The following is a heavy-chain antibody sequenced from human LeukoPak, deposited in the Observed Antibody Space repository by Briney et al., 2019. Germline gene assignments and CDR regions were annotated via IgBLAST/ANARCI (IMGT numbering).Heavy chain of an antibody. CDR1: GFTFSSSV. V-gene: IGHV3-23*01. Sequence: GGSLRLSCAASGFTFSSSVMSWVRQAPGKGLEWVSVISGNSDYTYYADSVKGRFTISRDNSKNTLYLQMNSLRAEDTAAYYCARVWSDDYSNRDYYGMDVWGQGTTVTVSS. J-gene: IGHJ6*02. CDR3: ARVWSDDYSNRDYYGMDV. D-gene: IGHD4-11*01. CDR2: ISGNSDYT.